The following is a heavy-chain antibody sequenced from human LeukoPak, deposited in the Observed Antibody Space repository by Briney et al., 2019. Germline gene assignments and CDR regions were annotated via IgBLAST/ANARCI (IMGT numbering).Heavy chain of an antibody. CDR1: GYTFTGYY. CDR2: INPNSGGT. V-gene: IGHV1-2*02. CDR3: ARGGYSYGSPPYYFDY. D-gene: IGHD5-18*01. Sequence: ASVKVSCKASGYTFTGYYMHWVRQAPGQGLEWMGWINPNSGGTNYAQKFQGRVTMTRDTSISTAYMELSRLRSDDTAVYYCARGGYSYGSPPYYFDYWGQGTLVTVSS. J-gene: IGHJ4*02.